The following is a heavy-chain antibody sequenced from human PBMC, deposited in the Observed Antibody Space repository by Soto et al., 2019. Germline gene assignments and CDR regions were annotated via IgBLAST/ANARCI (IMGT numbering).Heavy chain of an antibody. J-gene: IGHJ5*02. CDR2: ISWNSGSV. Sequence: PGGSLRLSCAASGFTFDDNDMHWVRQAPGKGLEWVSGISWNSGSVGHADSVKGRFTISRDNAKNSLYLQMNSLRAEDTAFYYCACLGGWGSAPFDPWGQGTLVTVSS. CDR1: GFTFDDND. CDR3: ACLGGWGSAPFDP. V-gene: IGHV3-9*01. D-gene: IGHD3-16*01.